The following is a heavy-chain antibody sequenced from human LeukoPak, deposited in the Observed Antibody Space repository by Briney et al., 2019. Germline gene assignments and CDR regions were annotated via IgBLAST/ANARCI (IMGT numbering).Heavy chain of an antibody. CDR3: ARSTIFGVGVDC. Sequence: SETLSLTCTVSGGSISSYYWSWIRQPPGKGLEWIGYIYYSGSTNYNPSLKSRVTISVDTSKNQFSLKLSSVTAADTAVYYCARSTIFGVGVDCWGQGTLVTVSS. CDR1: GGSISSYY. CDR2: IYYSGST. D-gene: IGHD3-3*01. J-gene: IGHJ4*02. V-gene: IGHV4-59*08.